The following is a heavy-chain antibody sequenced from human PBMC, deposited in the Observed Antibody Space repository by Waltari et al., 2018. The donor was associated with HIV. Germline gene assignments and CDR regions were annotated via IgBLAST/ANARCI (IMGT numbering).Heavy chain of an antibody. CDR1: GYTFTGYY. V-gene: IGHV1-2*02. D-gene: IGHD2-2*02. CDR3: ARVQRNTPPDY. J-gene: IGHJ4*02. Sequence: QVQLVQSGAEVKKPGASVKVSCKASGYTFTGYYMHWVRQAPGQGLEWMGWSNANRGGTNYAQKCQGRVTMTRDTSISTAYMELSRLRSDDTAVYYCARVQRNTPPDYWGQGTLVTVSA. CDR2: SNANRGGT.